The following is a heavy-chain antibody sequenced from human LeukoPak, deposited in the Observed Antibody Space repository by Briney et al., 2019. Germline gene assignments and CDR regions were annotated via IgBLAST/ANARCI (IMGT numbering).Heavy chain of an antibody. D-gene: IGHD3-16*01. CDR2: VSGSGRNT. J-gene: IGHJ4*02. CDR1: GFTFSNYA. CDR3: ARGRGGAPDY. Sequence: GGSLRLSCAGSGFTFSNYAMTWVRQAPGKGLEWVSSVSGSGRNTFYPDSVEGRFTISRDNSKNTVYLQMNSLRADDTAVYYCARGRGGAPDYWGQGTLVTVSS. V-gene: IGHV3-23*01.